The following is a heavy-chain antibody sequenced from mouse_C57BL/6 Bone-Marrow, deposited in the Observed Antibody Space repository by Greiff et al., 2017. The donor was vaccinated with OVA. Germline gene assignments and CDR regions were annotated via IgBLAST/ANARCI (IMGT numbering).Heavy chain of an antibody. CDR3: TGGNGFAY. D-gene: IGHD2-1*01. CDR2: IDPETGGT. V-gene: IGHV1-15*01. Sequence: VQLQQSGAELVRPGASVTLSCKASGYTFTDYEMHWVKQTPVHGLEWIGAIDPETGGTAYNQKFKGKAILTADKSSSTAYMELRSLTSEDSAVYYCTGGNGFAYWGQGTLVTVSA. J-gene: IGHJ3*01. CDR1: GYTFTDYE.